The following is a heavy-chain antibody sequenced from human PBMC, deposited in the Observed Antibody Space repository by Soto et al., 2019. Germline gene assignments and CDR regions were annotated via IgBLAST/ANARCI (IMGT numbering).Heavy chain of an antibody. D-gene: IGHD2-2*01. V-gene: IGHV3-23*01. CDR3: ARIRQLLFVS. J-gene: IGHJ4*02. Sequence: VHLSESGGALVQPGGSLRLSCAASGFTFRVYAMSWFRQAPGRGLEWVSAIGGTGNTTYYVDSVKGRFTIARDNSRDTLYLQMTSLRVEDTAVYYCARIRQLLFVSWGQGTLVSVSS. CDR2: IGGTGNTT. CDR1: GFTFRVYA.